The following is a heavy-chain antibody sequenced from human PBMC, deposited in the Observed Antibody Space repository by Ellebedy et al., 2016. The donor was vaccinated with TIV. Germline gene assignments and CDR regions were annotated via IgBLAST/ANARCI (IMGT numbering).Heavy chain of an antibody. D-gene: IGHD2-2*01. CDR2: IYAGGNT. CDR1: GFTVTSNY. Sequence: GESLKISCAASGFTVTSNYMNSFRQAPGKGLEWFAAIYAGGNTYYANSVTGRFTISSDRNKNTLYLDMNNLRAEDTAVYYCARSVLAYASGWPWFDPWGQGTLVTVSS. J-gene: IGHJ5*02. V-gene: IGHV3-53*01. CDR3: ARSVLAYASGWPWFDP.